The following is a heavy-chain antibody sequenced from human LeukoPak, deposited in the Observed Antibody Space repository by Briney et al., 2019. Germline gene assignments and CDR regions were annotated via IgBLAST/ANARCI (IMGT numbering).Heavy chain of an antibody. J-gene: IGHJ4*02. CDR1: GFTFSSYA. CDR2: ISGSGGST. V-gene: IGHV3-23*01. CDR3: ARHSAGYTTFFDY. D-gene: IGHD5-24*01. Sequence: PGGSLRLSRAASGFTFSSYAMSWVRQAPGKGLEWVSAISGSGGSTYYADSVKGRFTISRDNSKNTLYLQMNSLRAEDTAVYYCARHSAGYTTFFDYWGQGTLVTVSS.